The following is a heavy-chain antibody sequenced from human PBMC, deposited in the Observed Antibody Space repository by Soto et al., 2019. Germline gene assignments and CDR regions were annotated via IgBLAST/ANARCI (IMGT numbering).Heavy chain of an antibody. V-gene: IGHV1-46*01. CDR1: GYIFTAYS. Sequence: ASVKVSCKASGYIFTAYSMHCGRRAPGQGLEWMGVVNPSGGSTNYAQKFQGRITLTRDTSRNTVYMYLSSLTSEDTAVYYCAREENCSDGICYSEYFQRWGQGTLVTVSS. J-gene: IGHJ1*01. D-gene: IGHD2-15*01. CDR2: VNPSGGST. CDR3: AREENCSDGICYSEYFQR.